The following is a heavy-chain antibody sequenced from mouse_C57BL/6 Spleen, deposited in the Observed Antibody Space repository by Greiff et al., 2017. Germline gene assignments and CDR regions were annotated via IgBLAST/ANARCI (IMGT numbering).Heavy chain of an antibody. CDR3: ARGGSSPYFDY. CDR1: GYAFTNYL. CDR2: INPGSGGT. J-gene: IGHJ2*01. V-gene: IGHV1-54*01. D-gene: IGHD1-1*01. Sequence: QVQLQQSGAELVRPGTSVKVSCKASGYAFTNYLIEWVKQRPGQGLAWIGVINPGSGGTNYNEKLKGKATLTADNSSSTAYMQLSSLTSEDSAVYFCARGGSSPYFDYWGQGTPLTVSS.